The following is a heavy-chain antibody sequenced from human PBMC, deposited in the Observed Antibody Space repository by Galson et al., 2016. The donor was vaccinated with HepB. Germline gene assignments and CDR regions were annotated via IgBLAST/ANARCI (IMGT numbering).Heavy chain of an antibody. V-gene: IGHV3-74*01. D-gene: IGHD2-21*01. Sequence: SLRLSCAASGFTFSSYWMHWVRQVPGKGLVWVSRINPDGTYTNYAGSLKGRFTISRDNAKNTLYRQMNSLRAEDTAVYYCARVIGYWGQGTLVTVSS. CDR3: ARVIGY. J-gene: IGHJ4*02. CDR2: INPDGTYT. CDR1: GFTFSSYW.